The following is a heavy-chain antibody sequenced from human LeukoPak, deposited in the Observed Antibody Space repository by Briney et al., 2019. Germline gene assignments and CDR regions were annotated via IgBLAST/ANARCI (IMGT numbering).Heavy chain of an antibody. V-gene: IGHV3-23*01. CDR2: ISGSGGST. Sequence: GGSLRLSCAASGFTFSSYAMSWVRQAPGKGLEWVSAISGSGGSTYYADSVRGRFTISRDNSKNTLYLQMNSLRAEDTAVYYCAKDQQWLDLYYLDYWGQGTLVTVSS. CDR1: GFTFSSYA. D-gene: IGHD6-19*01. CDR3: AKDQQWLDLYYLDY. J-gene: IGHJ4*02.